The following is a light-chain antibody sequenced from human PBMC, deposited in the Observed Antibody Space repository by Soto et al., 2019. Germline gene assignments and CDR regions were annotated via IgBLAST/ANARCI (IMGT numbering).Light chain of an antibody. J-gene: IGKJ1*01. CDR2: SAS. Sequence: DIQMTQSPSSLSASVGDRVTITCRASQGISNSLAWYQQKPGKVPKLLIYSASTLPSGVPSRFSGSGSGTDFTLTISSLQPEDVATYYCQNYNSDPTAFGQGTKVNIK. V-gene: IGKV1-27*01. CDR3: QNYNSDPTA. CDR1: QGISNS.